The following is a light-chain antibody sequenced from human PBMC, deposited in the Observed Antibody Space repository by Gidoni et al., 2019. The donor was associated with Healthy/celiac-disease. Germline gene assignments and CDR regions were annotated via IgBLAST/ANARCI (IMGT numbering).Light chain of an antibody. CDR3: QQYNSYEST. V-gene: IGKV1-5*03. CDR2: KAS. J-gene: IGKJ2*02. Sequence: DIQMTQSPSTLSASVGDRVTITCRASQSISSWLAWYQQKPGKAPKLLIYKASSLESGVPSRFIGSGSGTEFTLTISSLQPDDFATYYCQQYNSYESTFGQGTKLEIK. CDR1: QSISSW.